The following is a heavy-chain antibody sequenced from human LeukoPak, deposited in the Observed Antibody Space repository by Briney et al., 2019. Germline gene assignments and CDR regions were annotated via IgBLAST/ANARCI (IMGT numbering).Heavy chain of an antibody. CDR2: ISGSGGRT. Sequence: GGSLRLSCAASGFTFSSYGMHWVRQAPGKGLEWVSAISGSGGRTYYADSVKGRFTISRDNSKNTLYLQMNSLRAEDTAVYYCAKVPPKDYSNYFDYWGQGTLVTVSS. J-gene: IGHJ4*02. CDR1: GFTFSSYG. CDR3: AKVPPKDYSNYFDY. D-gene: IGHD4-11*01. V-gene: IGHV3-23*01.